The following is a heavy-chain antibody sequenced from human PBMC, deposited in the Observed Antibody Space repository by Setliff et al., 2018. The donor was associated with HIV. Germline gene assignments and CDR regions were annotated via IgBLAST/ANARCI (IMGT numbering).Heavy chain of an antibody. J-gene: IGHJ4*02. Sequence: SETLSLTCAVYGGSSSGYCWSWIRQPPGKGLEWIGEINHSGRTKYNPSLKSRVTISVDTSKNQFSLRLNSVTAADTAVYYCASDISPDDGYNRLHYFDYWGQGTLVTVSS. CDR2: INHSGRT. CDR3: ASDISPDDGYNRLHYFDY. CDR1: GGSSSGYC. V-gene: IGHV4-34*01. D-gene: IGHD5-12*01.